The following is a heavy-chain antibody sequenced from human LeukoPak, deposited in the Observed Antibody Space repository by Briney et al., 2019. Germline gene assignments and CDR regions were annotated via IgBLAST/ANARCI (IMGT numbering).Heavy chain of an antibody. D-gene: IGHD4-17*01. CDR2: ISYSGST. Sequence: SETLSLTCTVSGGSISSHYWSWIQQPPGKGLEWIGYISYSGSTNYNPSLKSRVTISVDTSKNHFSLKLSSVTAADTAMYYCGSSYGDYVAYWGQGTLVTVSS. CDR1: GGSISSHY. J-gene: IGHJ4*02. CDR3: GSSYGDYVAY. V-gene: IGHV4-59*08.